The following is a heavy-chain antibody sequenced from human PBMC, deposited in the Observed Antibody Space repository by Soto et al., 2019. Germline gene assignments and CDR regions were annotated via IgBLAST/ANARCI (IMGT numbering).Heavy chain of an antibody. CDR1: GGTFSSYA. V-gene: IGHV1-69*01. D-gene: IGHD6-13*01. J-gene: IGHJ3*02. CDR3: ARDLGPQQQLDAFDI. Sequence: QVQLVQSGAEVQKPGSSVKVSCKASGGTFSSYAISWVRQAPGQGLEWMGGIIPIFGTANYAQKFQGRVTITADESTSTAYMQLSSLRYEDTAVYYCARDLGPQQQLDAFDIWGHGTMVTVSS. CDR2: IIPIFGTA.